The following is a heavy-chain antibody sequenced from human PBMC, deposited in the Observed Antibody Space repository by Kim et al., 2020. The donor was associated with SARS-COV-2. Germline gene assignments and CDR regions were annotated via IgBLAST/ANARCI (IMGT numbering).Heavy chain of an antibody. CDR2: IDPSDSYT. Sequence: GESLKISCKGSGYSFTSYWISWVRQMPGKGLEWMGRIDPSDSYTNYSPSFQGHVTISADKSISTAYLQWSSLKASDTAMYYGARGYDSRGYYYGFDYWGQGTLVTVSS. V-gene: IGHV5-10-1*01. J-gene: IGHJ4*02. D-gene: IGHD3-22*01. CDR3: ARGYDSRGYYYGFDY. CDR1: GYSFTSYW.